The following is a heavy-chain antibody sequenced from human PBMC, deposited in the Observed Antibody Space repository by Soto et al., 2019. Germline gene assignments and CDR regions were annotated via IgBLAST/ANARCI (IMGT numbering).Heavy chain of an antibody. CDR3: AKDRRWRGYYDFWSGKDWFDP. Sequence: PGGSLRLSCAASGSTFSSYGMHWVRQAPGKGLEWVAVISYDGSNKYYADSVKGRFTISRDNSKNTLYLQMNSLRAEDTAVYYCAKDRRWRGYYDFWSGKDWFDPWGQGTLVTVSS. D-gene: IGHD3-3*01. CDR1: GSTFSSYG. V-gene: IGHV3-30*18. CDR2: ISYDGSNK. J-gene: IGHJ5*02.